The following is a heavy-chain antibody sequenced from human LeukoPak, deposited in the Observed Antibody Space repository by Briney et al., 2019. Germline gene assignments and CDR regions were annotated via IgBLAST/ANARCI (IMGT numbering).Heavy chain of an antibody. V-gene: IGHV4-39*01. Sequence: SETLSLTCTVSGGSISSSSYYWGWIRQPPGKGLEWIGSIYYSGSTYYNPSLKSRVTISVDTSKNQFSLKLSSVTAADTAVYYCARERDGYNWDAFDIWGQGTMVTVSS. CDR3: ARERDGYNWDAFDI. CDR1: GGSISSSSYY. D-gene: IGHD5-24*01. CDR2: IYYSGST. J-gene: IGHJ3*02.